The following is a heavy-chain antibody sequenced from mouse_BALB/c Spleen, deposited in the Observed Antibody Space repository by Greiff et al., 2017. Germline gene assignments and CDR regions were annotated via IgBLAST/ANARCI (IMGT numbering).Heavy chain of an antibody. CDR1: GYTFTSYW. Sequence: VQLQQPGAELVRPGASVKLSCKASGYTFTSYWINWVKQRPGQGLEWIGNIYPSDSYTNYNQKFKDKATLTVDKSSSTADMQLSSPTSEDSAVYYCTIHYYGYYWGRGTTLTVSS. D-gene: IGHD1-2*01. J-gene: IGHJ2*01. V-gene: IGHV1-69*02. CDR2: IYPSDSYT. CDR3: TIHYYGYY.